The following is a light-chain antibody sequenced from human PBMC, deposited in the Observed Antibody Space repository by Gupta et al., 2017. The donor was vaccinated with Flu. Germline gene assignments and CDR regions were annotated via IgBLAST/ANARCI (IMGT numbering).Light chain of an antibody. Sequence: SALTQPASVSGSPGQSITISCTGTSSDVGGYNYVSWYQQHPGKAPKLMIYEVSNRPSGVSNRFSGSKSGNTASLTISGLQAEDEADYYCSSYTSSSTSGGVFGGGTKLTVL. J-gene: IGLJ2*01. CDR3: SSYTSSSTSGGV. V-gene: IGLV2-14*01. CDR1: SSDVGGYNY. CDR2: EVS.